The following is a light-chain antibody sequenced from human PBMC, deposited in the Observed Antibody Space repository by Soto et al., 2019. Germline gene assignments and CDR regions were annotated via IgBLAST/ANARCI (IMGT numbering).Light chain of an antibody. Sequence: QSVLTQPPSVSGSPGQSITISCTGTSSDVGGYNYVSWYQQHPGKAPKLMIYKVSNQPSGVSNRFSGSKSANTASPTISGLQAADEADYYCSSYTSSSTLFYVFGTGTKLTVL. CDR3: SSYTSSSTLFYV. CDR1: SSDVGGYNY. V-gene: IGLV2-14*01. CDR2: KVS. J-gene: IGLJ1*01.